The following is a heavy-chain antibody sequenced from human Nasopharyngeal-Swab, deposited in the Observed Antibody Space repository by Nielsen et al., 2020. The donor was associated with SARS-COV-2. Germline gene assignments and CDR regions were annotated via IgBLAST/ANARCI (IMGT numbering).Heavy chain of an antibody. Sequence: GESLKISCAASGFTFSNYAMSWVRQAPGKGLEWVSSISAGSVTIHNADSVKGRFTISRDNSKNTLYLQMNSLRAEDTAVYYCARGASSLGSWGQGTLVTVSS. CDR1: GFTFSNYA. J-gene: IGHJ5*02. D-gene: IGHD3-16*01. CDR3: ARGASSLGS. V-gene: IGHV3-23*01. CDR2: ISAGSVTI.